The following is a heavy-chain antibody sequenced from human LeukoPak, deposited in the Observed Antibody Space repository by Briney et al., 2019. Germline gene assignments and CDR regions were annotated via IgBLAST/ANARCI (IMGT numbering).Heavy chain of an antibody. V-gene: IGHV4-30-4*01. CDR1: GGSISSGDYY. CDR3: ARDPVLLWFGELS. CDR2: IYYSGST. D-gene: IGHD3-10*01. Sequence: SETLSLTCTVSGGSISSGDYYWSWIRQPPGKGLEWIGYIYYSGSTYYNPSLKSRVTISVDTSKNQFSLKLSSVTAADTAVYYCARDPVLLWFGELSWGQGTLVTVSS. J-gene: IGHJ5*02.